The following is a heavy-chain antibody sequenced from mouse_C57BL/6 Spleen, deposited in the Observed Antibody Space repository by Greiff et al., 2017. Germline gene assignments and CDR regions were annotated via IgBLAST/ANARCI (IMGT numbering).Heavy chain of an antibody. V-gene: IGHV1-54*01. CDR1: GYAFTNYL. Sequence: QVQLQQSGAELVRPGTSVKVSCKASGYAFTNYLIEWVKQRPGQGLEWIGVINPGSGGTTYNEKFKGKGTLTAYKSSSTAYMQLSSLTSEDSAVYFCARDGYFAYWGQGTLVTVSA. CDR2: INPGSGGT. D-gene: IGHD2-3*01. CDR3: ARDGYFAY. J-gene: IGHJ3*01.